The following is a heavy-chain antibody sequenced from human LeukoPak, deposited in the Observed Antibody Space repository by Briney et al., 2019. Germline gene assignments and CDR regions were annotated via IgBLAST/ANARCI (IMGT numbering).Heavy chain of an antibody. CDR2: IYYSGST. J-gene: IGHJ4*02. CDR1: GGSISSSSYY. Sequence: SETLSLTCTVSGGSISSSSYYWGWIRQPPGKGLEWIGSIYYSGSTYYNPSLKSRVTISVNTSKNQFSLKLSSVTAADTAVYYCARGRGYGSGIFLDYWGQGTLVTVSS. D-gene: IGHD3-10*01. V-gene: IGHV4-39*01. CDR3: ARGRGYGSGIFLDY.